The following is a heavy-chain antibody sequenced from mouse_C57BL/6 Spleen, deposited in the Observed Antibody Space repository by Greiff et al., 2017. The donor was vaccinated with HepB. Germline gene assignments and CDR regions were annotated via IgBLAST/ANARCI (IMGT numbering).Heavy chain of an antibody. V-gene: IGHV1-7*01. J-gene: IGHJ3*01. CDR3: ARPHYGHDGFAY. CDR2: INPSSGYT. Sequence: VQRVESGAELAKPGASVKLSCKASGYTFTSYWMHWVKQRPGQGLEWIGYINPSSGYTKYNQKFKDKATLTADKSSSTAYMQLSSLTYEDSAVYYCARPHYGHDGFAYWGQGTLVTVSA. D-gene: IGHD2-2*01. CDR1: GYTFTSYW.